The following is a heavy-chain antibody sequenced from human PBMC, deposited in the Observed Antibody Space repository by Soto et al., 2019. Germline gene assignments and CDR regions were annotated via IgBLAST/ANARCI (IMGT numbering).Heavy chain of an antibody. Sequence: EVQLVESGGGLVQPGGSLRLSCAASGFTFSNYDMHWVRQATGKGLEWVSGIGTAGDTYYSGSVKGRFTMSRENAKNSVYLQMNSLSAGDTAVYYCTRGAQGFDYWGQGPLVTVSS. CDR1: GFTFSNYD. V-gene: IGHV3-13*04. CDR3: TRGAQGFDY. J-gene: IGHJ4*02. CDR2: IGTAGDT.